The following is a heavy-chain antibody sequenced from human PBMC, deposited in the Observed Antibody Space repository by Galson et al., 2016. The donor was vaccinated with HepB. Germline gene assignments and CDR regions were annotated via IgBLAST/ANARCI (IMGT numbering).Heavy chain of an antibody. CDR2: INQDGSEK. D-gene: IGHD1-26*01. Sequence: SLRLSCAASGFTFSSSWMNWVRQAPGKGLEWVANINQDGSEKHYVDSVKGRFTISRDNAKHTLYLQMDSLRAEDTAVYYCARERGSYSDWGQGTLVTVSS. CDR3: ARERGSYSD. CDR1: GFTFSSSW. J-gene: IGHJ4*02. V-gene: IGHV3-7*01.